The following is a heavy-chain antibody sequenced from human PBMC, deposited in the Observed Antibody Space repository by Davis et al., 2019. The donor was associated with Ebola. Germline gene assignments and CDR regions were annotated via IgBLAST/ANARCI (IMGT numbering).Heavy chain of an antibody. J-gene: IGHJ6*02. V-gene: IGHV3-53*01. CDR3: TRTGLYCTNGVCYTGYYYGMDV. CDR1: GFTVSSNY. D-gene: IGHD2-8*01. Sequence: GESLKISCAASGFTVSSNYMSWVRQAPGKGLEWVSVIYNGGSTYYADSVKGRFTISRDNSKNTLYLQMNSLKTEDTAVYYCTRTGLYCTNGVCYTGYYYGMDVWGQGTTVTVSS. CDR2: IYNGGST.